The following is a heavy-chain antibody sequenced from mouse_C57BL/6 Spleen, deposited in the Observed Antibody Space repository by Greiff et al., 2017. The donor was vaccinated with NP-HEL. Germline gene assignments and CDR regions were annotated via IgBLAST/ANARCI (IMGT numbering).Heavy chain of an antibody. Sequence: DVQLQESGPELVKPGASVKMSCKASGYTFTDYNMHWVKQSHGKSLEWIGYINPNNGGTSYNQKFKGKATLTVNKSSSTAYMELRSLTSEDSAVYYCASLGGSYWYFDVWGTGTTVTVSS. CDR3: ASLGGSYWYFDV. J-gene: IGHJ1*03. V-gene: IGHV1-22*01. D-gene: IGHD1-1*01. CDR2: INPNNGGT. CDR1: GYTFTDYN.